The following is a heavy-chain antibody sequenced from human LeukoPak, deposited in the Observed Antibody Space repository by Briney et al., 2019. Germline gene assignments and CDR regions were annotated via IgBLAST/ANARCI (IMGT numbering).Heavy chain of an antibody. CDR3: ARVVDHDYSDYYLDY. CDR2: IYSGGSP. D-gene: IGHD4-11*01. CDR1: GFTVSSND. J-gene: IGHJ4*02. V-gene: IGHV3-53*01. Sequence: PGGSLRLSCAASGFTVSSNDMSWVRQAPGKGLEWVSVIYSGGSPYYADSVKGRFTISRDNSKNTLYLQMNGLRAEDTAVYYCARVVDHDYSDYYLDYWGQGTLVTVSS.